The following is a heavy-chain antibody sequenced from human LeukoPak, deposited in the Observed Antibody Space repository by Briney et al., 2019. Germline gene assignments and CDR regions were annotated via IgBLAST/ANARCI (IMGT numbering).Heavy chain of an antibody. Sequence: HPGGSLRLSCAASAFTFSGSAMHWVRQASGKGLEWVGRIRSKANNYATAYAASVKGRFTISRDDSKNTAYLQMNSLKIEDTAVYYCTRPGDRGTGDYWGQGTLVTVSS. CDR1: AFTFSGSA. CDR2: IRSKANNYAT. J-gene: IGHJ4*02. D-gene: IGHD1-1*01. CDR3: TRPGDRGTGDY. V-gene: IGHV3-73*01.